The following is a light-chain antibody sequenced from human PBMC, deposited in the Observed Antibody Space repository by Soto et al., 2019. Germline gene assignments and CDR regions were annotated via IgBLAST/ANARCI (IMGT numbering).Light chain of an antibody. V-gene: IGKV1-5*03. J-gene: IGKJ1*01. CDR3: QQYNSYWT. CDR1: QSISSW. CDR2: KAS. Sequence: DIQMTQSPSTLSASVGDRVTITCRASQSISSWLAWYQQKPGKAPKLLIYKASSLESGVPSRFSGSGSGTEFTLTISSLQPDDFETYYCQQYNSYWTFGQGTKVELK.